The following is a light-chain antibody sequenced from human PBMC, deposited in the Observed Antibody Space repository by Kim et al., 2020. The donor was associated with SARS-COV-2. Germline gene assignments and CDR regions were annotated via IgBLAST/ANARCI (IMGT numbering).Light chain of an antibody. CDR1: QSISSY. J-gene: IGKJ1*01. CDR2: GAS. V-gene: IGKV1-39*01. Sequence: DIQMTQSPSSLSASVGDRVTITCRASQSISSYLNWYQQKPGKAPKLLIYGASSLQSGVPSRFSGSGSGTDFTLTISSLQPEDFATYYCQQSYSTPTTFGQGTKVEIK. CDR3: QQSYSTPTT.